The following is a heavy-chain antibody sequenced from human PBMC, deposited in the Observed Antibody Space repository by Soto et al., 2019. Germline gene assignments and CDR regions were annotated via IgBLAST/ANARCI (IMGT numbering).Heavy chain of an antibody. Sequence: GGSLRLSCAASGLTFGSYAMSWVRQAPGKGLEWVSAIDGSAGSTYYADSVKGRFTISRDNFKDKLYLQMNSLRAEDTAIYYCAKDETYYYGSGTPTFFDYWGQGARVTVSS. CDR1: GLTFGSYA. CDR2: IDGSAGST. D-gene: IGHD3-10*01. V-gene: IGHV3-23*01. J-gene: IGHJ4*02. CDR3: AKDETYYYGSGTPTFFDY.